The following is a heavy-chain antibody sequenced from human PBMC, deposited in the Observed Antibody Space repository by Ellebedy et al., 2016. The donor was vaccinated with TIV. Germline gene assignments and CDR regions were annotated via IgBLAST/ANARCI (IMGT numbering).Heavy chain of an antibody. D-gene: IGHD2/OR15-2a*01. J-gene: IGHJ3*02. CDR2: LDPEDAET. CDR3: ATHVSPKSSFSYVPFDI. Sequence: AASVKVSCKVSGYTLTDLSMYWVRQAPGKGLEWMGGLDPEDAETVYAEKFQGRVTMTEDTSTDTAYMELSSLSSEDTAVYYCATHVSPKSSFSYVPFDIWGQGTMVSVSS. CDR1: GYTLTDLS. V-gene: IGHV1-24*01.